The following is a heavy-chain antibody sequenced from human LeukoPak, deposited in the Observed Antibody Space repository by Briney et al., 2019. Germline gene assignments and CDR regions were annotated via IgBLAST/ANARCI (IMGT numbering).Heavy chain of an antibody. J-gene: IGHJ3*02. D-gene: IGHD2-15*01. CDR1: GGSFSGYY. V-gene: IGHV4-34*01. CDR3: ARSRPKGYCSGGSCYRHAFDI. Sequence: PSETLSLTCAVYGGSFSGYYWSWIRQPPGKGLEWIGEINHSGSTNYNPSLKSRVTISVDTSKNQFSLKLSSVTAADTAVYYCARSRPKGYCSGGSCYRHAFDIWGQGTMVTVSS. CDR2: INHSGST.